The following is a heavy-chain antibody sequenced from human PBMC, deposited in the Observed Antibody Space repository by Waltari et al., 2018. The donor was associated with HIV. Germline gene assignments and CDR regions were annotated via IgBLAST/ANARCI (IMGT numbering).Heavy chain of an antibody. Sequence: QVQLQQWGAGLLKPSETLSLTCAVYGGSFSGYYWSWIRQPPGKGLAWIGEINHSGSTNYNPSLKSRVTISVDTSKNQFSLKLSSVTAADTAVYYCARGKVGVVITWFDPWGQGTLVTVSS. D-gene: IGHD3-3*01. J-gene: IGHJ5*02. CDR1: GGSFSGYY. CDR3: ARGKVGVVITWFDP. V-gene: IGHV4-34*01. CDR2: INHSGST.